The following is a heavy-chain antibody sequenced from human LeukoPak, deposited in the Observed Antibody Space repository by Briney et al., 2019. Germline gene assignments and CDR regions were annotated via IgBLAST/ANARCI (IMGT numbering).Heavy chain of an antibody. CDR1: GFTFSSYA. CDR3: ASASLSGGSSLDY. CDR2: IIPILGIA. D-gene: IGHD2-15*01. J-gene: IGHJ4*02. V-gene: IGHV1-69*04. Sequence: GGSLRLSCAASGFTFSSYAISWVRQAPGQGLEWMGRIIPILGIANYAQKFQGRVTITADKSTSTAYMELSSLRSEDTAVYYCASASLSGGSSLDYWGQGTLVTVSS.